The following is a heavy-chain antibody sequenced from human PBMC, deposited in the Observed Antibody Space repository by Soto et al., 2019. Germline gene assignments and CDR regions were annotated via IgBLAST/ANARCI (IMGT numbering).Heavy chain of an antibody. D-gene: IGHD3-10*01. V-gene: IGHV4-59*01. J-gene: IGHJ4*02. CDR1: GGSISSYY. CDR3: ARDGYPYGSGSYYEILPVS. Sequence: SETLSLTCTVSGGSISSYYWSWIRQPPGKGLEWIGYIYYSGSTNYNPSLKSRVTISVDTSKNQFSLKLSSVTAADTAVYYCARDGYPYGSGSYYEILPVSWXQGTLVTVSS. CDR2: IYYSGST.